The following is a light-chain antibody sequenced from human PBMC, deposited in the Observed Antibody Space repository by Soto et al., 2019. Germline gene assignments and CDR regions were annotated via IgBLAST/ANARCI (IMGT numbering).Light chain of an antibody. J-gene: IGKJ1*01. CDR2: KAS. V-gene: IGKV1-5*03. CDR3: QHYYNYPWT. Sequence: DIQMTQSPSTLSASVGDRVTITCRASQSISVWLAWYQQKAGKAPNLLIYKASSLQSGVPPRFSGSGSGTEFTLTISNLQPDDFATYYCQHYYNYPWTFGQGTKVDIK. CDR1: QSISVW.